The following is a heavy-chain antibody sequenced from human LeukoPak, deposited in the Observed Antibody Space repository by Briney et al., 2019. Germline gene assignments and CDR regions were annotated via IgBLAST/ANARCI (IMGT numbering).Heavy chain of an antibody. CDR2: IYYSGST. V-gene: IGHV4-59*08. J-gene: IGHJ6*02. CDR1: GGSISSYY. Sequence: SETLSLTCAVSGGSISSYYWSWIRKPPGKGLEWIGYIYYSGSTNYNPSLKSRVTISVDTSKNQFSLKLSSVTAADTAVYYCARSGPGELLPGDFSNYYYYGMDVWGQGTTVTVSS. D-gene: IGHD1-26*01. CDR3: ARSGPGELLPGDFSNYYYYGMDV.